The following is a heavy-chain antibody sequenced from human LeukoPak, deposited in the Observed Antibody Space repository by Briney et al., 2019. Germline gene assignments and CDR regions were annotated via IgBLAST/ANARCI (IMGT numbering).Heavy chain of an antibody. CDR1: GGSISNYY. J-gene: IGHJ4*02. CDR3: ARQGVATAIDY. CDR2: ISASGNT. V-gene: IGHV4-4*07. D-gene: IGHD2-21*02. Sequence: PSETLSLTCTVSGGSISNYYWSWIRQPAGKGLEWIGRISASGNTNYDPSLKSRVTMSVDTSMNLFALKLSSVTAADTAVYYCARQGVATAIDYWGQGTLVTVSS.